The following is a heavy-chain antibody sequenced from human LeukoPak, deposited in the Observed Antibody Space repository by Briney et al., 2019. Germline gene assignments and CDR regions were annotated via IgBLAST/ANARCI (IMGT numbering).Heavy chain of an antibody. CDR3: ARVLRGGFDY. J-gene: IGHJ4*02. CDR1: GFTFSSYS. V-gene: IGHV3-21*01. Sequence: TGGSLRLSCAASGFTFSSYSMNWVRQAPGKGLEWVSSISSSSSYIYYADSVKGRFTISRDNAKNSLYLQMNSLRAEDTAVYYCARVLRGGFDYWGQGTLVTVSS. CDR2: ISSSSSYI.